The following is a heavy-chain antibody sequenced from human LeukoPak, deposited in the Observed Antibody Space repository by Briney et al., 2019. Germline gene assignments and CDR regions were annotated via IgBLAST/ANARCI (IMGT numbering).Heavy chain of an antibody. CDR1: GYTLTSYY. D-gene: IGHD3-22*01. CDR3: ARDRVPFYDSSGYYYVFDY. CDR2: INPSGGST. J-gene: IGHJ4*02. V-gene: IGHV1-46*01. Sequence: WASVKVSCKASGYTLTSYYMHWVRQAPGQGLEWMGIINPSGGSTSYAQKFQGRVTMTRDMSTSTVYMELSSLRSEDTAVYYCARDRVPFYDSSGYYYVFDYWGQGTLVTVSS.